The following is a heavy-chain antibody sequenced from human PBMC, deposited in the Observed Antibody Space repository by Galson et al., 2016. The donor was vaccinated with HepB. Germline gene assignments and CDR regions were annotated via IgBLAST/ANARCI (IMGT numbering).Heavy chain of an antibody. J-gene: IGHJ5*02. CDR1: GHNLNMYA. V-gene: IGHV1-3*01. Sequence: SLKVSCTASGHNLNMYAVHWVRQAPGHRPEWVGWINSNSGSPKYSHPLEGRITISRDQATGLVHMELSGLRSEDTAVYYCATAPGRSVVRWIGLRRKEEWDKYSPIKCLDPWGQGTTVTVSS. D-gene: IGHD1-26*01. CDR3: ATAPGRSVVRWIGLRRKEEWDKYSPIKCLDP. CDR2: INSNSGSP.